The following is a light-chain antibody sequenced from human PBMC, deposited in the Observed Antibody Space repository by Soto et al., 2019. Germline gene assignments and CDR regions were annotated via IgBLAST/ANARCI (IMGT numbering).Light chain of an antibody. CDR2: EVG. CDR3: SSYTSNNFDV. J-gene: IGLJ1*01. CDR1: GSDISAYNY. Sequence: QAVVTQPASVSGSPGQSITISCTGTGSDISAYNYVSWYQQHPGKAPKLMIYEVGDRPSGLSNRFSGSKSGNTASLTISRLQPEDEADYYCSSYTSNNFDVFGTGTKVTVL. V-gene: IGLV2-14*01.